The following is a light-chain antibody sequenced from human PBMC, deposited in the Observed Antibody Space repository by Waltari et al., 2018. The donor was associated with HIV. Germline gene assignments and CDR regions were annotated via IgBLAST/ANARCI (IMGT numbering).Light chain of an antibody. CDR3: ATGHTSLTDVIYV. CDR2: DNN. J-gene: IGLJ1*01. V-gene: IGLV1-51*01. CDR1: SSNVGHNF. Sequence: QSILTQPPSVSAAPGQRVTISCSGYSSNVGHNFVSWYQQFPGGAPKLLIYDNNKPPSDMPYLFSGFKFGASATLGINGLQTGDEADYYCATGHTSLTDVIYV.